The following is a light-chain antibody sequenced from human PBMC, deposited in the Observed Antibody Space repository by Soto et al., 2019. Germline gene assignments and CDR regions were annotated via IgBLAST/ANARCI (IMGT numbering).Light chain of an antibody. Sequence: QSALTQPASVSGSPGQSITISCTGTSSDVGSYNLVSWYQHHPGKAPKLMIYEGSKRPSGGSNRFSGSKSGNTASLTISGLQAEDEADYYCCSYAGSSTYVFGTGTKLTVL. V-gene: IGLV2-23*01. CDR1: SSDVGSYNL. CDR3: CSYAGSSTYV. J-gene: IGLJ1*01. CDR2: EGS.